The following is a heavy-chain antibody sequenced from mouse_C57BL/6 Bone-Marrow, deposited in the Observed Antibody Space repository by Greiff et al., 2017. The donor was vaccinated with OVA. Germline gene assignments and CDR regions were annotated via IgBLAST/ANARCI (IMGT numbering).Heavy chain of an antibody. CDR2: ISSGGSYT. J-gene: IGHJ3*01. CDR1: GFTFSSYG. CDR3: ARQRVTTGFAY. V-gene: IGHV5-6*01. Sequence: EVQGVESGGDLVKPGGSLKLSCAASGFTFSSYGMSWVRQTPDKRLEWVATISSGGSYTYYPDSVKGRFTISRDNAKNTLYLQMSSLKSEDTAMYYCARQRVTTGFAYWGQGTLVTVSA. D-gene: IGHD2-2*01.